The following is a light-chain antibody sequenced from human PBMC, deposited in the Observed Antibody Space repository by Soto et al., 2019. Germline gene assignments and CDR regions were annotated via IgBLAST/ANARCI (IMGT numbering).Light chain of an antibody. CDR2: ATS. V-gene: IGKV1-39*01. J-gene: IGKJ1*01. CDR1: QGIGND. CDR3: QQSYSTPPT. Sequence: DIQMTHSPSSLSASVGDRVTITCXASQGIGNDLGWYQQKPGKAPKRLIYATSSLQSGVPSRFSGSGSGTDFTLTISSLQPEDFATYYCQQSYSTPPTFGQGTKVDIK.